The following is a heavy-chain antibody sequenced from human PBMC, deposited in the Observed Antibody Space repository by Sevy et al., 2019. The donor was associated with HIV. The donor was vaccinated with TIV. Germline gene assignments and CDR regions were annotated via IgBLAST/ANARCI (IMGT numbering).Heavy chain of an antibody. D-gene: IGHD3-10*02. V-gene: IGHV3-23*01. CDR2: LSFGCGKI. CDR3: AREGCSKPHDY. CDR1: GFNFNIYS. Sequence: GGSLRLSCVASGFNFNIYSFSWVRQTPGKGLEWVSTLSFGCGKINYADSVQGRFTNSRDDSKNTLYLEMNSLRVEDTAIYYCAREGCSKPHDYWGQGTLATVSS. J-gene: IGHJ4*02.